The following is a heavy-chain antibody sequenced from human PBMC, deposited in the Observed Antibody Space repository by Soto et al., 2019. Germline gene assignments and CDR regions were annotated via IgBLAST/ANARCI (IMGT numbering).Heavy chain of an antibody. CDR1: GFTFSSYG. V-gene: IGHV3-30*18. CDR2: ISYDGSNK. CDR3: AKDQNWGSDY. Sequence: VGSLRLSCAASGFTFSSYGMHWVRQAPGKGLEWVAVISYDGSNKYYADSVKGRFTISRDNSKNTLYLQMNSLRAEDTAVYYCAKDQNWGSDYWGQGTLVTVSS. D-gene: IGHD7-27*01. J-gene: IGHJ4*02.